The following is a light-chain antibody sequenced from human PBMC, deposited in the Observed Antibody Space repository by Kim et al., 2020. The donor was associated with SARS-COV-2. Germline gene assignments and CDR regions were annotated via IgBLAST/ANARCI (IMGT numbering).Light chain of an antibody. J-gene: IGLJ2*01. CDR3: QAWDSSNVV. V-gene: IGLV3-1*01. CDR2: QDS. Sequence: SYELTRPPSVSVSPGQTASITCSGDKLGDKYACWYQQKPGQSPVLVIYQDSKRPSGIPERFSGSNSGNTATLTISGTQAMDEADYYCQAWDSSNVVFGGG. CDR1: KLGDKY.